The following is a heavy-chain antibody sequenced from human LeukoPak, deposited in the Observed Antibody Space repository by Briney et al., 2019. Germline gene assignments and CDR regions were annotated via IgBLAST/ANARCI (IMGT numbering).Heavy chain of an antibody. Sequence: GGSLRLSCTASGFTFSDHYMDWVRQAPGKGLEWVGRSRNKANSYSTEYAASVKGRFTISRDDSKNSLYLQMNSLKTEDTAVYYCAKISMGATETSDSWGQGTLVTVSS. D-gene: IGHD1-26*01. J-gene: IGHJ5*01. CDR3: AKISMGATETSDS. CDR2: SRNKANSYST. V-gene: IGHV3-72*01. CDR1: GFTFSDHY.